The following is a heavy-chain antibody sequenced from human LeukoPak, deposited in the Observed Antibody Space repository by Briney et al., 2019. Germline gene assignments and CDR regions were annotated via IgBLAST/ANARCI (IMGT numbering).Heavy chain of an antibody. CDR1: GGSISSYY. CDR2: IYYSGST. CDR3: ASVILTGDDAFDI. Sequence: SETLSLTCTVSGGSISSYYWSWLRQPPGKGLEWIGYIYYSGSTNYNPSLKSRVTISVDTSKNQFSLKLSSVTAADTAVYYCASVILTGDDAFDIWGQGTMVTVSS. J-gene: IGHJ3*02. D-gene: IGHD3-9*01. V-gene: IGHV4-59*01.